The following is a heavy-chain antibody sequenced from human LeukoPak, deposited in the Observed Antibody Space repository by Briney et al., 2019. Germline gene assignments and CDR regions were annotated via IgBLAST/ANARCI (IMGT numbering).Heavy chain of an antibody. J-gene: IGHJ4*02. V-gene: IGHV3-48*03. D-gene: IGHD5-12*01. CDR3: AREDATWDY. Sequence: GGSLRLSCAASGFTFNNYETHWVRQAPGKGLEWVSYISSSGSTIYYADSVKGRFTISRDNAKNSLYLQMNSLRAEDTAVYYCAREDATWDYWGQGTLVTVSS. CDR1: GFTFNNYE. CDR2: ISSSGSTI.